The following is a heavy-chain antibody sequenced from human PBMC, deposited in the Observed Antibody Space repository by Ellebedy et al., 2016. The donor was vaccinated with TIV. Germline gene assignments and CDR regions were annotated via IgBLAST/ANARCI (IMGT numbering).Heavy chain of an antibody. D-gene: IGHD6-6*01. Sequence: SETLSLXXTVSGVSISRYYWSWIRQPPGKGLEWIGYIYYSGSTNYNPSLKSRVTISVDTSKNQFSLKLSSVTAADTAVYYCARGRIAARPGKRNWFDPWGQGTLVTVSS. J-gene: IGHJ5*02. CDR3: ARGRIAARPGKRNWFDP. V-gene: IGHV4-59*12. CDR1: GVSISRYY. CDR2: IYYSGST.